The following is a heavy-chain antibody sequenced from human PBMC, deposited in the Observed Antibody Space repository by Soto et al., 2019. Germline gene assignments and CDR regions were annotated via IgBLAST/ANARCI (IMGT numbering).Heavy chain of an antibody. Sequence: SETLSLTCTDSGDSINSYYWSWIRQPAGKGLEWIGRIYTSGSTNYNPSLKSRVTMSVDTSKNQFSLKLNSVTAADTAVYYCARELMTYYDFWSGSNPAGMDVWGQGTTVTVSS. D-gene: IGHD3-3*01. CDR3: ARELMTYYDFWSGSNPAGMDV. CDR1: GDSINSYY. J-gene: IGHJ6*02. CDR2: IYTSGST. V-gene: IGHV4-4*07.